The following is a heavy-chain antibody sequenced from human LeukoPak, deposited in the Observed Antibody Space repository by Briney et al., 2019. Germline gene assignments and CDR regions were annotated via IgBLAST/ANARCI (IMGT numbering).Heavy chain of an antibody. CDR2: MSPNSGNT. V-gene: IGHV1-8*01. CDR1: GYTFTSYD. J-gene: IGHJ4*02. D-gene: IGHD6-13*01. Sequence: ASVKVSCKAPGYTFTSYDINWVRQATGQGLEWMGWMSPNSGNTGYAQKFQGRVTMTRNTSISTAYMELSSLRSEDTAVYYCARRGDFWGSSSSWYNDYWGQGTLVTVSS. CDR3: ARRGDFWGSSSSWYNDY.